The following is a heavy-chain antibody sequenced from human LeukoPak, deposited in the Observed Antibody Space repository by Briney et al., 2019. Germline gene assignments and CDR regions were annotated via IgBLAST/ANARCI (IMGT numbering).Heavy chain of an antibody. J-gene: IGHJ5*02. D-gene: IGHD3-10*01. CDR2: IYHSGST. V-gene: IGHV4-38-2*02. CDR3: ARDQSRYYYGSGSPYNWFDP. Sequence: SETLSLTCTVSGYSISSGYYWGWIRQPPGKGLEWIGSIYHSGSTYYNPSLKSRVTISVDTSKNQFSLKLSSVTAADTAVYYCARDQSRYYYGSGSPYNWFDPWGQGTLVTVSS. CDR1: GYSISSGYY.